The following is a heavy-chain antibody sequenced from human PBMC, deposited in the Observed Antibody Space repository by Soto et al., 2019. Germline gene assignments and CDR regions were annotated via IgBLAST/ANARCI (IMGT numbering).Heavy chain of an antibody. CDR1: GGTFSTYA. V-gene: IGHV1-69*01. CDR2: VIPIFGTA. D-gene: IGHD6-13*01. J-gene: IGHJ4*02. Sequence: QVHLVQSGAEVKKPGSSVKVSCKASGGTFSTYAISWVRQAPGQGLEWMGGVIPIFGTANYAQKFQGRVTITADVSTRPAYIELSSLRSEDTAVYYCATERRPQSSWRGPFAYWGQGTLVTVSS. CDR3: ATERRPQSSWRGPFAY.